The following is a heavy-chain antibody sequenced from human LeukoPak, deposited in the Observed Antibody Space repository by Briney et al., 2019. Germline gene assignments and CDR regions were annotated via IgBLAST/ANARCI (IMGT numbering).Heavy chain of an antibody. CDR3: ASPYSSSSMDV. CDR1: GGSISSSSYC. Sequence: SETLSLTCTVSGGSISSSSYCWGWIRQPPGKGLEWIGSIYYSGSTYYNPSLKSRVTISVDTSKNQFSLKLSSVIAADTAVYYRASPYSSSSMDVWGQGTTVTVSS. D-gene: IGHD6-6*01. J-gene: IGHJ6*02. CDR2: IYYSGST. V-gene: IGHV4-39*01.